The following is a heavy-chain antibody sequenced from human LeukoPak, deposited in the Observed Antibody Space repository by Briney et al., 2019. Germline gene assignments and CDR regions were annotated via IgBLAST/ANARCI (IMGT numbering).Heavy chain of an antibody. V-gene: IGHV3-23*01. J-gene: IGHJ4*02. CDR2: ISGTGSAT. CDR3: AKDQGPDYAPVGSATQFY. D-gene: IGHD4-17*01. CDR1: GFGFSSSA. Sequence: GGSLRLSCVASGFGFSSSAMSWVRHAPGRGLQWVSTISGTGSATHYADSVKGRFIISRDNSRNTLYLQMHSLRVADTAIYYCAKDQGPDYAPVGSATQFYWGQGALVTVSS.